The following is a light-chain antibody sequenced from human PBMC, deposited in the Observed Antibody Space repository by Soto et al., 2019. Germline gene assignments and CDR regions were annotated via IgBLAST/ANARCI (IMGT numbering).Light chain of an antibody. CDR3: SSYAGSSNV. CDR2: EVN. V-gene: IGLV2-8*01. CDR1: SSDVGAYNY. J-gene: IGLJ1*01. Sequence: QSALTQPPSASGSPGQSVASSCTGTSSDVGAYNYVSWYQQHPGKAPKLMIYEVNKRPSGVPDRFSGSKSGNTASLTVSGLQAEDEADYYCSSYAGSSNVFGTGTKVTVL.